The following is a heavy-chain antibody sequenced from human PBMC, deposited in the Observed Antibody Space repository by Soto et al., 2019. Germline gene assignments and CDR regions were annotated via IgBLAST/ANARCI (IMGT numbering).Heavy chain of an antibody. CDR3: ARHTVNTPYYFDY. CDR1: GGSISSYH. V-gene: IGHV4-59*08. CDR2: IYYSGST. D-gene: IGHD4-17*01. Sequence: PSETLSLTCTVSGGSISSYHWSWIRQPPGKGLEWIGYIYYSGSTNYNPSLKSRVTISVDTSKNQFSLNLSSVTAADTAVYYCARHTVNTPYYFDYWGQGTLVTVSS. J-gene: IGHJ4*02.